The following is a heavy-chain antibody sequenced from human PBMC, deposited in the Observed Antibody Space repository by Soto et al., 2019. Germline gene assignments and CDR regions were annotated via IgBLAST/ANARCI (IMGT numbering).Heavy chain of an antibody. CDR1: GYTFTSYG. Sequence: QVQLVQSGAEVKKPGASVKVSCKASGYTFTSYGISWVRQAPGQGLEWMGWISAYNGNTNYAQRLQGRVTMTTDTSTSTAYMELRSLRSDDTAVYYCARDLGLDDYVWGSLLPPDFDYWGQGTLVTVSS. J-gene: IGHJ4*02. CDR2: ISAYNGNT. D-gene: IGHD3-16*01. CDR3: ARDLGLDDYVWGSLLPPDFDY. V-gene: IGHV1-18*01.